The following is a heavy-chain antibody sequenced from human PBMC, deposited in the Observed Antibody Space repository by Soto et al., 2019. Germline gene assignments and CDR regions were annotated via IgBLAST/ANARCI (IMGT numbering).Heavy chain of an antibody. V-gene: IGHV1-3*01. CDR3: ATHSPRNYDFWSGYYERMPPKREHYSYYGMDV. CDR1: GYTFTNHA. D-gene: IGHD3-3*01. J-gene: IGHJ6*02. Sequence: ASVKVSCKASGYTFTNHAIHWVRQAPGQGLEWMGWINAGKGDTKYPQKFQGRVTMTEDTSTDTAYMELSSLRSEDTAVYYCATHSPRNYDFWSGYYERMPPKREHYSYYGMDVWGQGTTVTVSS. CDR2: INAGKGDT.